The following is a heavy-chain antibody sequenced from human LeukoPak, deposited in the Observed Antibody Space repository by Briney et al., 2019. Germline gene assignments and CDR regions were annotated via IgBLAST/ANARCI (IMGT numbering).Heavy chain of an antibody. Sequence: SETLSLTCTVSGGSIRNYYWSWLRQPPGKGLEWIGYIFHGGSTNYNPSLKSRVTISVDTSKNQFSLRLNSVTAADTAVYYCARGISGYSRIFDYWGQGTLVTVSS. J-gene: IGHJ4*02. CDR3: ARGISGYSRIFDY. CDR1: GGSIRNYY. CDR2: IFHGGST. D-gene: IGHD3-22*01. V-gene: IGHV4-59*01.